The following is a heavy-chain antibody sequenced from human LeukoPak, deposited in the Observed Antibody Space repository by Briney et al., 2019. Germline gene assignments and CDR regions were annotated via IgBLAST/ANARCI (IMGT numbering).Heavy chain of an antibody. D-gene: IGHD2-2*01. J-gene: IGHJ6*02. CDR1: GGTFSSYA. CDR2: IIPIFGTA. Sequence: ASVKVSCKASGGTFSSYAISWVRQAPGQELEWMGGIIPIFGTANYAQKFQGRVTITADESTSTAYMELSSLRSEDTAVYYCARHNCSSTSCYYYGMDVWGQGTTVTVSS. CDR3: ARHNCSSTSCYYYGMDV. V-gene: IGHV1-69*13.